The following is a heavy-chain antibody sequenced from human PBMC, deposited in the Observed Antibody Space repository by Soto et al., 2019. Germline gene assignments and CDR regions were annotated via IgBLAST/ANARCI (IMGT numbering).Heavy chain of an antibody. J-gene: IGHJ4*02. CDR1: GFTFSSYA. D-gene: IGHD2-2*02. CDR2: ISYDGSNK. CDR3: ARGGDCSSTSCYMAFDY. V-gene: IGHV3-30*04. Sequence: GGSLRLSCAASGFTFSSYAMHWVRQAPGKGLEWVAVISYDGSNKYYADSVKGRFTISRDNSKNTLYLQMNSLRAEDTAVYYCARGGDCSSTSCYMAFDYWGQGPLVTVSS.